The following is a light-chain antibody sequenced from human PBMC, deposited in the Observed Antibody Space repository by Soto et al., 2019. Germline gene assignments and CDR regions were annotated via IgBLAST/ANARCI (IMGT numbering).Light chain of an antibody. Sequence: QSVLTQPASVSGSPGQSITISCTGTSSDVGGYHYVSWYQQHPGKAPKLMIYEVSNRPSGVSNRFSGSKSGNTASLTISGLHAEDEADYYCTSYTSTSTYVFGTGTRSPS. CDR1: SSDVGGYHY. V-gene: IGLV2-14*01. CDR3: TSYTSTSTYV. CDR2: EVS. J-gene: IGLJ1*01.